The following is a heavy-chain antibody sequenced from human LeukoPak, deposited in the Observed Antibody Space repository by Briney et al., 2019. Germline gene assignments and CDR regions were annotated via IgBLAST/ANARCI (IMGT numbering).Heavy chain of an antibody. J-gene: IGHJ4*02. D-gene: IGHD3-10*01. CDR1: GGTVRSYA. CDR2: IIPIYGTA. CDR3: ARASEVRRNLWHY. V-gene: IGHV1-69*05. Sequence: ASVKVSCKASGGTVRSYAISWVRQAPGQGLEWMEWIIPIYGTANYAQKFQGRVTITTDESTSTAYMELSSLRAEDTAASFCARASEVRRNLWHYWGQGTLVTVSS.